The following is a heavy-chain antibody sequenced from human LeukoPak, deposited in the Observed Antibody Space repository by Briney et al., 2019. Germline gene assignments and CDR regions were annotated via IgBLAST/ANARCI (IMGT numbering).Heavy chain of an antibody. CDR1: GYSISSGYY. Sequence: TPSETLSLTCAVSGYSISSGYYGGGSRQPQGKGVEWIGMIYNSVSTYYHPSLKSRVTISVDTSKTQFSLKLSSVTAADTAVYYCASLDIVVVPAAIGWFDPWGQGTLVTVSS. D-gene: IGHD2-2*01. J-gene: IGHJ5*02. CDR3: ASLDIVVVPAAIGWFDP. CDR2: IYNSVST. V-gene: IGHV4-38-2*01.